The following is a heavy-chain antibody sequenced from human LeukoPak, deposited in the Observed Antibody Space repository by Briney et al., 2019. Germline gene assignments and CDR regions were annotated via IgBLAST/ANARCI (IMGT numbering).Heavy chain of an antibody. CDR3: ARTRYYYNSRSYGAPYYFDY. J-gene: IGHJ4*02. CDR2: IYYSGST. V-gene: IGHV4-39*01. CDR1: GGSISSNSYY. Sequence: PSETLSRTCAVSGGSISSNSYYWGWIRQPPGKGLEWIGSIYYSGSTYYNPSLKSRVTISVDTSENQFSLKLSSVTAADTAVYYCARTRYYYNSRSYGAPYYFDYWGQGTLVTVSS. D-gene: IGHD3-10*01.